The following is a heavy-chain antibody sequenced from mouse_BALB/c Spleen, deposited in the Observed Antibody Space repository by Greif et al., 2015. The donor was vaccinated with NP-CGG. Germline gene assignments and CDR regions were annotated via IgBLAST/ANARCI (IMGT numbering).Heavy chain of an antibody. CDR1: GFTFSNYW. D-gene: IGHD4-1*01. CDR3: TRIPSNFDWYFDG. V-gene: IGHV6-6*02. CDR2: IRLKSNNYAT. Sequence: EVMLVESGGGLVQPGGSMKLSCVASGFTFSNYWMNWVRQSPEKGLEWVAEIRLKSNNYATHYAESVKGRFTISRDDSKSSVYLQMNNLRAEDTGIYYCTRIPSNFDWYFDGWGAGTTVTVSS. J-gene: IGHJ1*01.